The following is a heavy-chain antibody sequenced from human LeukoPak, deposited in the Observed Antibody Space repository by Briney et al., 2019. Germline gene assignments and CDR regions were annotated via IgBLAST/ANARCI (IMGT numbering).Heavy chain of an antibody. D-gene: IGHD3-3*01. V-gene: IGHV3-7*01. CDR3: ASGWHYDFWSGYSRY. J-gene: IGHJ4*02. CDR1: GFTFSSSW. CDR2: IKQDGSEK. Sequence: PGGSLRLSCAASGFTFSSSWMNWVRQAPGKGLEWVANIKQDGSEKYYEDSVKGRFTISRDNAKNSLYLQMNSLRAEDTAVYYCASGWHYDFWSGYSRYWGQGTLVTVSS.